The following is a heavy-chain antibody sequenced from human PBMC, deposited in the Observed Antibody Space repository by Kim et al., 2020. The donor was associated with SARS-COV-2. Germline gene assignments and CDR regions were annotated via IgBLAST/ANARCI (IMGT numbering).Heavy chain of an antibody. CDR1: GFTFSDYY. CDR3: ARDAMGSSGYPQRPLYYYGMDV. D-gene: IGHD6-19*01. J-gene: IGHJ6*02. Sequence: GGSLRLSCAASGFTFSDYYMSWIRQAPGKGLEWVSYISSSGSTIYYADSVKGRFTISRDNAKNSLYLQMNSLRAEDTAVYYCARDAMGSSGYPQRPLYYYGMDVWGQGTTVTVSS. V-gene: IGHV3-11*04. CDR2: ISSSGSTI.